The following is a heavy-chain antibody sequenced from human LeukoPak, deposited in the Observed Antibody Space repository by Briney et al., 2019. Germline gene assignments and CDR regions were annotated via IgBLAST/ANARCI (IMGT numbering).Heavy chain of an antibody. V-gene: IGHV4-39*07. Sequence: SETLSLTCTVSGGSISSGSYYWGWIRQPPGKGLEWIGSIYHSGSTYYNPSLKSRVTISVDTSKNQFSLKLSSVTAADTAVYYCATEYYDFWSGRLNAFDIWGQGTMVTVSS. D-gene: IGHD3-3*01. CDR3: ATEYYDFWSGRLNAFDI. CDR1: GGSISSGSYY. J-gene: IGHJ3*02. CDR2: IYHSGST.